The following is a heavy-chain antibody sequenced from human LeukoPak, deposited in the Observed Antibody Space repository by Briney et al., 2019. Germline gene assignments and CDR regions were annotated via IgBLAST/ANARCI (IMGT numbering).Heavy chain of an antibody. J-gene: IGHJ5*02. CDR3: ARDPGYCRTTTCPNWFDP. Sequence: ASVKVSCKASGYSFTSFGFTWVRQAPGQGLEWMGWTSVYNDNAKYSQNFQGRVTLTTDVYTSTASMELRSLRVDDTAVYYCARDPGYCRTTTCPNWFDPWGQGTLVTVSS. CDR1: GYSFTSFG. CDR2: TSVYNDNA. V-gene: IGHV1-18*01. D-gene: IGHD2-2*03.